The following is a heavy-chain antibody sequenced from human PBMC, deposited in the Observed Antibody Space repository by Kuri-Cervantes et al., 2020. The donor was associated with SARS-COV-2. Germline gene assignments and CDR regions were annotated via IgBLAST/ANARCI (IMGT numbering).Heavy chain of an antibody. CDR2: INSDGSST. CDR1: GFTFDDYA. CDR3: VRDGDHWNFDY. V-gene: IGHV3-74*01. Sequence: GESLKISCAASGFTFDDYAMRWVRQAPGKGLVWVSRINSDGSSTSYADSVRGRFTISRDNAKNTLYLQMSSLRAEDTAVYYCVRDGDHWNFDYWGQGTLVTVSS. D-gene: IGHD1-1*01. J-gene: IGHJ4*02.